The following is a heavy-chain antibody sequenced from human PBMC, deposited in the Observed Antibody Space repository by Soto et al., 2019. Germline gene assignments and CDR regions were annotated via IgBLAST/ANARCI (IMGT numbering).Heavy chain of an antibody. D-gene: IGHD3-10*01. CDR2: IDNDGSST. Sequence: EVPLVESGGGLVQPGGSLRLSCAASGFTFSGYWMHWVRQVPGKGLVWVSRIDNDGSSTTYADSVKGRFTISRDNAKNTLYLQMNSLTAEDTAVYYCARDGSGPIDFDYWGQGTLVTVSS. CDR1: GFTFSGYW. CDR3: ARDGSGPIDFDY. V-gene: IGHV3-74*01. J-gene: IGHJ4*02.